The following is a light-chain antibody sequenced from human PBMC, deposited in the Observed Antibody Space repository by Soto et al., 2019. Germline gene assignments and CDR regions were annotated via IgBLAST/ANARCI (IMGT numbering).Light chain of an antibody. CDR3: QQYDNLTLT. Sequence: IQMTQSPSSLSASVGDRVTITCQASQDISNYLNWYQQKPGKAPKLLIYDASNLETGVPSRFSGSGSGTDFTFTISSLQPEDIATYYCQQYDNLTLTFGGGTKVDIX. CDR2: DAS. J-gene: IGKJ4*01. V-gene: IGKV1-33*01. CDR1: QDISNY.